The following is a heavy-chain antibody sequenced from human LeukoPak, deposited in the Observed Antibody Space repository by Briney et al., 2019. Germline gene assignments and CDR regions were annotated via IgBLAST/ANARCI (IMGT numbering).Heavy chain of an antibody. J-gene: IGHJ6*02. CDR1: GGSMSPYH. CDR3: AREQSGYCSSTSCPRGMDV. Sequence: SETLSLTCTVSGGSMSPYHWGWIRQPPGKGLEWTGYIYYSGSTNYNPSPKSRVTISVDTSKNQFSLKLSSVTAADTAVYYCAREQSGYCSSTSCPRGMDVWGQGTTVTVSS. D-gene: IGHD2-2*01. CDR2: IYYSGST. V-gene: IGHV4-59*12.